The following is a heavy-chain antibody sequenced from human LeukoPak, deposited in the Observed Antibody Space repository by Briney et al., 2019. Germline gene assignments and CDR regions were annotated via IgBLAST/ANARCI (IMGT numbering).Heavy chain of an antibody. V-gene: IGHV3-48*01. CDR1: GFTFSSYS. J-gene: IGHJ6*03. D-gene: IGHD3-3*01. CDR3: ARDERFYDFWSGYYTDYYYYMDV. CDR2: ISSSSSTI. Sequence: GGSLRLSCAASGFTFSSYSMNWVRQAPGKGLEWVSYISSSSSTIYYADSVKGRFTISRDNAKNSLYLQMNSLRAEDTAVYYCARDERFYDFWSGYYTDYYYYMDVWGKGTTVTVSS.